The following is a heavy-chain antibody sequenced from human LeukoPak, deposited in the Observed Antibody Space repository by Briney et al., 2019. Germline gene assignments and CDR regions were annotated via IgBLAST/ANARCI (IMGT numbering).Heavy chain of an antibody. V-gene: IGHV3-30-3*01. J-gene: IGHJ6*03. CDR3: AKDGYYGSGSYYPFYYYYYMDV. D-gene: IGHD3-10*01. Sequence: GGSLRLSCAASGFTFSSYAMHWVRQAPGKGLEWVAVISYDGSNKYYADSVKGRFTISRDNSKSTLYLQMNSLRAEDTAVYYCAKDGYYGSGSYYPFYYYYYMDVWGKGTTVTVSS. CDR1: GFTFSSYA. CDR2: ISYDGSNK.